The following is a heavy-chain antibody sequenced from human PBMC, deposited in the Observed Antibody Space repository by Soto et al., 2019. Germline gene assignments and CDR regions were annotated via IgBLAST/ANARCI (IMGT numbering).Heavy chain of an antibody. CDR3: AKDLRVSDVPYFDY. D-gene: IGHD6-6*01. CDR2: ISYDGSNK. J-gene: IGHJ4*02. CDR1: GFTFSGYG. Sequence: GGSLRLSCAASGFTFSGYGMHWVRQAPGKGLEWVAVISYDGSNKYYADSMKGRFTISRDNTKNTLYLQMNSLRAEDTAVYYCAKDLRVSDVPYFDYWGQGTLVTVSS. V-gene: IGHV3-30*18.